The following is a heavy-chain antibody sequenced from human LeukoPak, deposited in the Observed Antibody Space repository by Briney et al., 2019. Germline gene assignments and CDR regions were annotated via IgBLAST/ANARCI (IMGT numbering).Heavy chain of an antibody. CDR2: INSDGSST. CDR3: ARVRSGSSAGNYGMDV. J-gene: IGHJ6*02. CDR1: GFTSSSYW. V-gene: IGHV3-74*01. Sequence: GGSLRLSCAASGFTSSSYWMHWVRQAPGKGLVWVSRINSDGSSTTYADSVKGRFTISGDIAKNTLYLQMKSLRAEDTAVYYCARVRSGSSAGNYGMDVWGQGTTVTVSS. D-gene: IGHD1-26*01.